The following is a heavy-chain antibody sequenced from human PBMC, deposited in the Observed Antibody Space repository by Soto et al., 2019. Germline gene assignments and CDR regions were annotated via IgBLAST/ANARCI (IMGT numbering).Heavy chain of an antibody. J-gene: IGHJ3*02. V-gene: IGHV1-2*02. CDR2: INPATGAA. CDR1: GYPVTAYY. Sequence: QLHLVQSGAVVKKPGASVTVSCSASGYPVTAYYMHWVRQAPGRGLEWMGGINPATGAAKYTQTFRGRVTMTGDPSTSTVFMELSGLTSEDPAVFYCARGGGVGVAGSAAFDMWGQGTLVTVSS. CDR3: ARGGGVGVAGSAAFDM. D-gene: IGHD3-3*01.